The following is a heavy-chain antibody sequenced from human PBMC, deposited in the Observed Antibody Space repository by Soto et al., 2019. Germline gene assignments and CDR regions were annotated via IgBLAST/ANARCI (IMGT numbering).Heavy chain of an antibody. CDR1: GGSITSYY. Sequence: QVQLQESGPGLVKPLETLSLTCTVPGGSITSYYWSWVRQPPGKGLDWIGYIYYNGNINYNPSLKSRLTISLDTSKNQFSLRLSSVTAADTAVYYCATGRVYFGSEYWGQGTLVTVSS. V-gene: IGHV4-59*01. J-gene: IGHJ4*02. D-gene: IGHD3-10*01. CDR2: IYYNGNI. CDR3: ATGRVYFGSEY.